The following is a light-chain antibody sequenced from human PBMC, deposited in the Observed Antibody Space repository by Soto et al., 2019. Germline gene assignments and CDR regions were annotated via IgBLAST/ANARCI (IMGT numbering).Light chain of an antibody. V-gene: IGLV2-8*01. J-gene: IGLJ2*01. CDR3: SSYAGSIAVV. CDR1: SSDVGGYNY. Sequence: QSALTQPPAASGSPGQSVTISCTGTSSDVGGYNYVSWYQQHPGKAPKLMIYEVSKRPSGVPDRFSGSKSGNTASLTVSGLQAEDEADYYCSSYAGSIAVVFRGGTKLNVL. CDR2: EVS.